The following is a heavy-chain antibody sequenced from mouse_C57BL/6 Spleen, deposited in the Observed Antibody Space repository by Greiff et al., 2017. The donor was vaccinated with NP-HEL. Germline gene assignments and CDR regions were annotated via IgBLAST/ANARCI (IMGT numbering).Heavy chain of an antibody. Sequence: QVQLKESGPELVKPGASVKLSCKASGYTFTSYDINWVKQRPGQGLEWIGWIYPRDGSTKYNEKFKGKATLTVDISSSTAYMELHSLTSEDSAVYFCARERDDYVFAYWGQGTLVTVSA. CDR2: IYPRDGST. D-gene: IGHD2-4*01. V-gene: IGHV1-85*01. CDR3: ARERDDYVFAY. J-gene: IGHJ3*01. CDR1: GYTFTSYD.